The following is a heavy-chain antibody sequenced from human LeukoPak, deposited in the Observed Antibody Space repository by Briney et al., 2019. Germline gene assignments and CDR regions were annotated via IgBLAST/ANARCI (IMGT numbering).Heavy chain of an antibody. CDR2: INGGGGST. V-gene: IGHV3-23*01. Sequence: GGSLRLSCAASGFTFSSSAMSWVRQAPGKGLEWVSAINGGGGSTYYADSVKGRFTVSRDNSKNTLYLQMNSLRAEDTAVYYCAKAPGGIVGYWGQGTLVTVSS. CDR3: AKAPGGIVGY. D-gene: IGHD3-16*01. CDR1: GFTFSSSA. J-gene: IGHJ4*02.